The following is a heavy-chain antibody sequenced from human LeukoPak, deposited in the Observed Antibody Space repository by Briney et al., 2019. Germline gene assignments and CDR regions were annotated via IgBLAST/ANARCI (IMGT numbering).Heavy chain of an antibody. CDR1: GFTFSSYS. J-gene: IGHJ4*02. D-gene: IGHD4-17*01. V-gene: IGHV3-21*01. Sequence: GGSLRLSCAASGFTFSSYSMNWDRQAPGRGLEWVSSISSSSSYIYYADSVKGRFTISRDNAKNSLYLQMNSLRAEDTAVYYCASPHDYGDYYFDYWGQGTLVTVSS. CDR2: ISSSSSYI. CDR3: ASPHDYGDYYFDY.